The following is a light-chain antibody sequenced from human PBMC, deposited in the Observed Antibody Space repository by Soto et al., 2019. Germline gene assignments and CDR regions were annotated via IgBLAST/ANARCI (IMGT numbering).Light chain of an antibody. CDR1: SSDVGGYNY. CDR3: SSYAGSNNLV. Sequence: QSALTQPPSASGSPGQSVTISCTGTSSDVGGYNYVSWYQQHPGKAPKLMIYEVSKRPSWVPDRFSGSKSGNTASLTVSGLQAEDEADYYCSSYAGSNNLVFCGGTKLTVL. J-gene: IGLJ2*01. CDR2: EVS. V-gene: IGLV2-8*01.